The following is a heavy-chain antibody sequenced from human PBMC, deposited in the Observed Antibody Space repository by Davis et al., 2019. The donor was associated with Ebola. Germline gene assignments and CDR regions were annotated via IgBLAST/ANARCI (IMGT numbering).Heavy chain of an antibody. V-gene: IGHV1-3*01. J-gene: IGHJ5*02. D-gene: IGHD2-2*01. CDR1: GYTFTDNS. CDR2: INGGNGYT. Sequence: ASVKVSCKASGYTFTDNSIHWVRQAPGQGLEWMGWINGGNGYTKYSQKFQGRVTITRDTPASTAYMELSSLRSEDTAVYYCATLGCSSTSCYSNWFDPWGQGTLVTVSS. CDR3: ATLGCSSTSCYSNWFDP.